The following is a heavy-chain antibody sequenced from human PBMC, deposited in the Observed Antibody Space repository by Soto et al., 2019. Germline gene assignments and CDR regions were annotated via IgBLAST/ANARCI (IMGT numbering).Heavy chain of an antibody. D-gene: IGHD3-3*01. V-gene: IGHV3-23*01. CDR1: GFTFSSYA. Sequence: PGGSLRLSCAASGFTFSSYAMSWVRQAPGKGLEWVSAISGSGGSTYYADSVKGRFTISRDNSKNTLYLQMNSLRAEDTAVYYCAKDGVTIFGVVIIAPYYMAVWGKGTTVTVSS. CDR2: ISGSGGST. J-gene: IGHJ6*03. CDR3: AKDGVTIFGVVIIAPYYMAV.